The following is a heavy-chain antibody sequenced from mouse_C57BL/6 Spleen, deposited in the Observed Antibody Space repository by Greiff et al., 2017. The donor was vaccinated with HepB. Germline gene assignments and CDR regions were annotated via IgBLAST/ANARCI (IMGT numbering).Heavy chain of an antibody. Sequence: VQLKHSGPELVKPGASVKISCKASGYSFTDYNMNWVKQSNGKSLEWIGVINPNYGTNSYNQKFKGKATLTVDQSSSTAYMQLNSLTSEDSAVYYCARWGSYDGYFYFDYWGKGTTLTVSS. V-gene: IGHV1-39*01. CDR3: ARWGSYDGYFYFDY. D-gene: IGHD2-3*01. J-gene: IGHJ2*01. CDR1: GYSFTDYN. CDR2: INPNYGTN.